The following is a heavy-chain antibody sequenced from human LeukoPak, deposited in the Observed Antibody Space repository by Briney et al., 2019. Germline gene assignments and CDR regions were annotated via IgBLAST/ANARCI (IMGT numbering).Heavy chain of an antibody. CDR2: ISGSGDIT. Sequence: PGGSLRLSCAASGFTFDTHAMTWVRQAPGKGLEYVSLISGSGDITYYAHSLKDRFIISRDNSKTTLYLQMHSLRAEDTAMYYCAARPGDLAVPFDYWGQGTLVIVSS. V-gene: IGHV3-23*01. D-gene: IGHD3-10*01. CDR3: AARPGDLAVPFDY. J-gene: IGHJ4*02. CDR1: GFTFDTHA.